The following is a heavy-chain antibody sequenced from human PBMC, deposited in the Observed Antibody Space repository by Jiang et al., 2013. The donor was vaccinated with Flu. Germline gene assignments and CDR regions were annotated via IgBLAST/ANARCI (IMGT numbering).Heavy chain of an antibody. J-gene: IGHJ4*02. Sequence: GGSLETLLYRVWIHPHFLWHALVRQAPGKGLEWVALMEHDGSKQYYADSVKGRFTISRDISKNTLYLQMNSLRGEDTAVYYCAKDSPMKWELRDWGQGTLVTVSS. V-gene: IGHV3-30*02. CDR1: IHPHFLW. CDR3: AKDSPMKWELRD. D-gene: IGHD1-26*01. CDR2: MEHDGSKQ.